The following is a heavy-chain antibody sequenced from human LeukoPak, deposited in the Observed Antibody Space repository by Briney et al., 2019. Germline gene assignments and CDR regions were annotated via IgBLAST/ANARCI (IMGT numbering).Heavy chain of an antibody. CDR2: IYYSGST. J-gene: IGHJ5*02. Sequence: VSLRLSCAASGFTFSDYILAWVRQPPGKGLEWIGSIYYSGSTYYNPSLKSRVTISVDTSKNQFSLKLSSVTAADTAVYYCARRVVVAATPWFDPWGQGTLVTVSS. CDR1: GFTFSDYI. D-gene: IGHD2-15*01. CDR3: ARRVVVAATPWFDP. V-gene: IGHV4-39*01.